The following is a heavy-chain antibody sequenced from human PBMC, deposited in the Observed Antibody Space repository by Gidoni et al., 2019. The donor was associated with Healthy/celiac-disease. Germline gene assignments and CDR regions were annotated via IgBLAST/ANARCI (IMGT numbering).Heavy chain of an antibody. D-gene: IGHD3-9*01. J-gene: IGHJ4*02. CDR2: ISGSGGST. CDR1: GFTFSSYA. CDR3: AKESSLTGYSHPPYYFDY. V-gene: IGHV3-23*01. Sequence: EVQLLESGGGLVQPGGSLRLSCAASGFTFSSYAMSWVRQAPGKGLEWVSAISGSGGSTYYADSVKGRFTISRDNSKNTLYLQMNSLRAEDTAVYYCAKESSLTGYSHPPYYFDYWGQGTLVTVSS.